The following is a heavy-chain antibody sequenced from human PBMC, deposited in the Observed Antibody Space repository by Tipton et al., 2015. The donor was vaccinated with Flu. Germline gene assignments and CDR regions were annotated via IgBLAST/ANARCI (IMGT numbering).Heavy chain of an antibody. CDR2: IYHSGST. V-gene: IGHV4-38-2*02. CDR1: GYSISSGYY. CDR3: ARARSSTLYYFDY. Sequence: TLSLTCTVSGYSISSGYYWGWIRQPPGKGLEWIGSIYHSGSTYYNPSHKSRVTISVDTSKNQFSLKLSSVTAADTAVYYCARARSSTLYYFDYWGQVTLVTVSS. D-gene: IGHD2-2*01. J-gene: IGHJ4*02.